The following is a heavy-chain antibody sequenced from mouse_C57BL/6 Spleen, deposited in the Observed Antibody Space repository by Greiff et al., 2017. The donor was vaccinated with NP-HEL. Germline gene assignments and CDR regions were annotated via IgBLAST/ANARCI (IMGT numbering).Heavy chain of an antibody. D-gene: IGHD2-5*01. CDR1: GYAFSSSW. V-gene: IGHV1-82*01. CDR3: SRSGYYSNSYYFDY. Sequence: QVQLQQSGPELVKPGASVKISCKASGYAFSSSWMNWVKQRPGKGLEWIGRIYPGDGYTHYNGKFKGKATLTADKSSSTAYMQLSSLTSEDSSVYFCSRSGYYSNSYYFDYWGQGTTLTVSS. J-gene: IGHJ2*01. CDR2: IYPGDGYT.